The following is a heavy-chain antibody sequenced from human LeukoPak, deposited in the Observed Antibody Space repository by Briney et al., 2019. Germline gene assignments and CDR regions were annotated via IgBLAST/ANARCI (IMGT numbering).Heavy chain of an antibody. Sequence: GGSLRLSCAGSGFTFINYGMIWVRQAPGKGLEWVSSVSGSGTSTHYADSVKGRFTITRDNSKDTVDLQMNSLRAEDTAVYYCARGGLVGSYGFYYFDYWGQGTLVTVSS. V-gene: IGHV3-23*01. CDR3: ARGGLVGSYGFYYFDY. D-gene: IGHD5-18*01. CDR2: VSGSGTST. CDR1: GFTFINYG. J-gene: IGHJ4*02.